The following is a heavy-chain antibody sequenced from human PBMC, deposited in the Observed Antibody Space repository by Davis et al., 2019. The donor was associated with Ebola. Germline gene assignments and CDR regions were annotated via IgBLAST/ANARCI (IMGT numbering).Heavy chain of an antibody. Sequence: HTGGSLRLSCAASGFTFSNSWMSWVRQGPGEGLVWVSHINRDGTTTNYADPVKGRFTISRDNSKNTLYLQMNSLRAEDTAVYYCAKDYDSSGYYLLYYYYGMDVWGQGTTVTVSS. D-gene: IGHD3-22*01. J-gene: IGHJ6*02. CDR3: AKDYDSSGYYLLYYYYGMDV. V-gene: IGHV3-74*01. CDR1: GFTFSNSW. CDR2: INRDGTTT.